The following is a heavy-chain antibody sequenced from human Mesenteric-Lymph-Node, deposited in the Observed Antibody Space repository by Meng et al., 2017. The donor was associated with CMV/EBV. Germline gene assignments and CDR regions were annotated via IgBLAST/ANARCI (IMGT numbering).Heavy chain of an antibody. CDR3: ARDYGDYVPYFDY. CDR1: GFTFSSYW. V-gene: IGHV3-7*01. D-gene: IGHD4-17*01. CDR2: IKEDGREK. Sequence: GESLKISCAASGFTFSSYWMSWVRQAPGKGLEWVANIKEDGREKYYVDSVKGRFTISRDNAKNSLYLQMNSLRAEDTAVYYCARDYGDYVPYFDYWGQGTLVTVSS. J-gene: IGHJ4*02.